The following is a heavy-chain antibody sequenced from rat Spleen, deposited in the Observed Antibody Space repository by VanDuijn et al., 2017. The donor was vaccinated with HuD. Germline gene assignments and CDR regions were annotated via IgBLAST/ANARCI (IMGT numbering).Heavy chain of an antibody. CDR1: GFTFNKYW. CDR3: TTTIAATTY. V-gene: IGHV5-31*01. D-gene: IGHD1-2*01. CDR2: ITNSGWGT. Sequence: EVQLVESGGGLVQPGRSLKLSCVASGFTFNKYWMTWIRQAPGKGLGWVASITNSGWGTSSPDSVKSRFILSSDNAKSTLSLQMNSLRSEDTATYYCTTTIAATTYWGQGVMVTVSS. J-gene: IGHJ2*01.